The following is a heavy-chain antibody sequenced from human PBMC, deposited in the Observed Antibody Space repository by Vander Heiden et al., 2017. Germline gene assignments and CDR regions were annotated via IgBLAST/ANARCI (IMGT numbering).Heavy chain of an antibody. CDR3: ARRRNDYGDDVEYWYFDL. D-gene: IGHD4-17*01. Sequence: EVQLVQSGAEVKKPGESLKISCKGSGYSFTTYWIGWVRQVPGKGLEWMGIIYPADSDTRYSTSFQGQVTISADKSISTAYLQWSSLKASDTAMYYCARRRNDYGDDVEYWYFDLWGRGTLVTVSS. CDR1: GYSFTTYW. CDR2: IYPADSDT. J-gene: IGHJ2*01. V-gene: IGHV5-51*01.